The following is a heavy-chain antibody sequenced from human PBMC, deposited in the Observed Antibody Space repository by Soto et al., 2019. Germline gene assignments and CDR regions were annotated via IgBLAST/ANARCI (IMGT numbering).Heavy chain of an antibody. CDR3: ARSSALTISGVGGMDV. CDR1: GYSFTGYY. J-gene: IGHJ6*02. D-gene: IGHD3-3*01. V-gene: IGHV1-2*02. CDR2: INPNSGGA. Sequence: ASEKVSCKASGYSFTGYYIHWVRQAPGQGLEWMGWINPNSGGANYAQKFQGRVTMTRDTSTTTAYMELSRLRSNDTAVFYCARSSALTISGVGGMDVWGQGATVTVSS.